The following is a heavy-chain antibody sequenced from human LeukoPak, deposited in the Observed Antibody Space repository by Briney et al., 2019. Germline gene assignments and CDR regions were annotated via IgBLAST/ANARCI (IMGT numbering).Heavy chain of an antibody. Sequence: SETLSLTCVVSGESFSAYYWTWIRQPPGKGPEWIGEITHSGGTIYNLSLKSRLSISRHTSNNLLSLKLRSVTAADTAVYYCARGPWGGVRVSFVYLDYWGPGALVTVSS. CDR2: ITHSGGT. D-gene: IGHD3-10*01. V-gene: IGHV4-34*01. J-gene: IGHJ4*02. CDR3: ARGPWGGVRVSFVYLDY. CDR1: GESFSAYY.